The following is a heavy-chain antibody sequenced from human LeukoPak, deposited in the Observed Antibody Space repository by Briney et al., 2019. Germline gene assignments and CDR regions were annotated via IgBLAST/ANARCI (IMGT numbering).Heavy chain of an antibody. V-gene: IGHV1-18*04. J-gene: IGHJ6*02. CDR1: GYTFTGYY. CDR2: ISAYNGNT. Sequence: ASVKVSCKASGYTFTGYYMHWVRQAPGQGLEWMGWISAYNGNTNYAQKLQGRVTMTTDTSTSTAYMELRSLRSDDTAVYYCAREAYTYYDFWSGSYYYYGMDVWGQGTTVTVSS. CDR3: AREAYTYYDFWSGSYYYYGMDV. D-gene: IGHD3-3*01.